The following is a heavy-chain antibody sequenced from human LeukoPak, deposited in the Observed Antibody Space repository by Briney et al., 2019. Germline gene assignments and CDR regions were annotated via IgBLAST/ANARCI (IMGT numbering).Heavy chain of an antibody. Sequence: ASVKVSCKASGYTFTSYYMHWVRQAPGQGLEWMGIINPSGGSTSYAQKFQGRVTMTRDTSTSTVYMELSSLRSEDTAVYYCATGYTVYDSSGPNAFDIWGQGTMVTVSS. CDR2: INPSGGST. V-gene: IGHV1-46*01. CDR3: ATGYTVYDSSGPNAFDI. D-gene: IGHD3-22*01. CDR1: GYTFTSYY. J-gene: IGHJ3*02.